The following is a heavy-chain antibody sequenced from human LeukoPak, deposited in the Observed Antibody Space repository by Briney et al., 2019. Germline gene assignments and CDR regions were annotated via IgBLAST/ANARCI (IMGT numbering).Heavy chain of an antibody. CDR1: GFTFSDYY. D-gene: IGHD6-13*01. CDR2: ISSSGSTI. CDR3: ASEAAGISAWTAGNWFDP. J-gene: IGHJ5*02. Sequence: GGSLRLSCAASGFTFSDYYMSWIRQAPGKGLEWVSYISSSGSTIYYADSVKGRFTISRDNAKNSLYLQMNSLRAEDTAVYYCASEAAGISAWTAGNWFDPWGQGTLVTVSS. V-gene: IGHV3-11*04.